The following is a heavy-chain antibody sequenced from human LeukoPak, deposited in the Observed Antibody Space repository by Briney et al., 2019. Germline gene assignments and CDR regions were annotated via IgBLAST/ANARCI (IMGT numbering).Heavy chain of an antibody. V-gene: IGHV3-48*01. CDR1: GFTFDDYG. CDR2: ISSSSSTI. D-gene: IGHD3-3*01. Sequence: GGSLRLSCAASGFTFDDYGMSWVRQAPGKGLEWVSYISSSSSTIYYADSVKGRFTISRDNAKNSLYLQMNSLRAEDTAVYYCARDQILDDFWSGYYMGGAFDIWGQGTMVTVSS. J-gene: IGHJ3*02. CDR3: ARDQILDDFWSGYYMGGAFDI.